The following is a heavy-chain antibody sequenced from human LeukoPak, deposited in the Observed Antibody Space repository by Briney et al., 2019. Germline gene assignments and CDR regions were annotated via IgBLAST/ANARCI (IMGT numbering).Heavy chain of an antibody. CDR2: ISYDGSNK. CDR1: GFTFSSYG. CDR3: AKDLSLDIAVAGSASDP. Sequence: PGRSLRLSCAASGFTFSSYGMHWVRQAPGKGLEWVAVISYDGSNKYYADSVKGRFTISRDNSKNTLYLQMNSLRAEDTAVYYCAKDLSLDIAVAGSASDPWGQGTLVTVSS. V-gene: IGHV3-30*18. J-gene: IGHJ5*02. D-gene: IGHD6-19*01.